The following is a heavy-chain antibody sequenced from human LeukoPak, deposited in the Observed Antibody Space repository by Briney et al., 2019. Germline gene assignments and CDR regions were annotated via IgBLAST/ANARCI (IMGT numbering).Heavy chain of an antibody. CDR2: IHNSGRT. CDR1: GGSVSSYY. D-gene: IGHD1-26*01. CDR3: ARHGAISSESYFDY. Sequence: SETLSLTCSVSGGSVSSYYWSWIRQSPGKGLEWIGYIHNSGRTNYNPSLKSRVTGFVDTSKNQASLRLSSVTAADTAVYYCARHGAISSESYFDYWGQGALVTVSS. V-gene: IGHV4-59*08. J-gene: IGHJ4*02.